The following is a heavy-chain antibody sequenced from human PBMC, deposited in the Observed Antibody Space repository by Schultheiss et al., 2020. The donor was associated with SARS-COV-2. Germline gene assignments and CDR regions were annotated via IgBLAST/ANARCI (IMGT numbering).Heavy chain of an antibody. CDR2: ISSSGSTI. D-gene: IGHD4-17*01. CDR1: GFTFSSYG. CDR3: ARGYGDYVGNFDY. J-gene: IGHJ4*02. Sequence: GGSLRLSCAASGFTFSSYGMHWVRQAPGKGLEWVSYISSSGSTIYYADSVKGRFTISRDNAKNSLYLQMNSLRAEDTAVYYCARGYGDYVGNFDYWGQGTLVTVSS. V-gene: IGHV3-48*04.